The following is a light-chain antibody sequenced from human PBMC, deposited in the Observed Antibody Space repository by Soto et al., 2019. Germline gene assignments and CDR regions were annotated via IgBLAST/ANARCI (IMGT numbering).Light chain of an antibody. CDR1: QGIRSW. J-gene: IGKJ5*01. CDR2: AAS. V-gene: IGKV1-12*01. CDR3: QQANSFPPGIT. Sequence: DIQMTQSPSSVSASVGDRVTITCRASQGIRSWLAWYQQKPGKAPKLLIYAASSLQSGVPSRFSGSGSGTDFTLTISSLQPEDFATYYCQQANSFPPGITFGQGTRLESK.